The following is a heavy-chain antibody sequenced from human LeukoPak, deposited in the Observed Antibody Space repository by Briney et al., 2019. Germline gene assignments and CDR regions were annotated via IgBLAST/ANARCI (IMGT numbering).Heavy chain of an antibody. D-gene: IGHD3-16*01. CDR3: ARGGTLAEGWFDP. CDR1: GATVSSNSAA. J-gene: IGHJ5*02. Sequence: PSQTLSLTCALSGATVSSNSAAWNWIRPPPSRGLEWPGRTYYRSKWYNEYALSVKSRITTNPDTSKNQSSLQLNSVTPEDTAVYYCARGGTLAEGWFDPWGQGTLVTASS. V-gene: IGHV6-1*01. CDR2: TYYRSKWYN.